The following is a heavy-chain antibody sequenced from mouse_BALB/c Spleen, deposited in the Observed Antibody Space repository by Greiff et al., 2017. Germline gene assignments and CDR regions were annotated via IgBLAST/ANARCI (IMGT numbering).Heavy chain of an antibody. V-gene: IGHV1-31*01. CDR2: INPYNGAT. J-gene: IGHJ3*01. CDR1: GYSFTGYY. D-gene: IGHD2-1*01. Sequence: VQLQQSGPELVKPGASVKISCKASGYSFTGYYMHWVKQSHVKSLEWIGRINPYNGATSYNQNFKDKASLTVDKSSSTAYMELHSLTSEDSAVYYCARGGNYVGSFAYWGQGTLVTVSA. CDR3: ARGGNYVGSFAY.